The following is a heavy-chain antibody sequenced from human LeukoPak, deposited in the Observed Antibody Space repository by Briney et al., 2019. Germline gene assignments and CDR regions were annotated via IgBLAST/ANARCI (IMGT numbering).Heavy chain of an antibody. CDR2: IYSGGST. D-gene: IGHD6-6*01. V-gene: IGHV3-53*01. CDR1: GFTVSSNY. J-gene: IGHJ3*02. CDR3: ARVGIAARQGAFDI. Sequence: PGGSLRLSCAASGFTVSSNYMSWVRQAPGKGLEWVSVIYSGGSTYYADSVKGRFTISRDNSKNTLYLQMNSLRAEHTAVYYCARVGIAARQGAFDIWGQGTMVTVSS.